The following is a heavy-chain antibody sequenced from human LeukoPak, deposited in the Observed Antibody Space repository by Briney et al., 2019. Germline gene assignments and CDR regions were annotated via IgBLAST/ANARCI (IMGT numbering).Heavy chain of an antibody. CDR1: GFTFSIYW. CDR3: ARVSSNYYFYMDV. J-gene: IGHJ6*03. Sequence: PGGSLRLSCAASGFTFSIYWMSWVRQAPGKGLEWVANINQDGSEKYYVDSVKGRFTISRDNAKNSLYLQMNSLRAEDTAVYYCARVSSNYYFYMDVWGKGTTVTISS. D-gene: IGHD2-15*01. V-gene: IGHV3-7*01. CDR2: INQDGSEK.